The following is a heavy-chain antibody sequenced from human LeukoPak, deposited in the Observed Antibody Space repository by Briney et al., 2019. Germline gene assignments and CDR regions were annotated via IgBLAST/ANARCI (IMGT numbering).Heavy chain of an antibody. V-gene: IGHV4-59*12. CDR1: GGSISSYY. CDR2: IYYSGST. D-gene: IGHD2-21*01. J-gene: IGHJ3*02. CDR3: AREPHTYSHAFDI. Sequence: PSETLSLTCTVFGGSISSYYWSWIRQPPGKGLEWIGYIYYSGSTNYNPSLKSRVTISVDTSKNQFSLKLSSVTAADTAVYYCAREPHTYSHAFDIWGQGTMVTVSS.